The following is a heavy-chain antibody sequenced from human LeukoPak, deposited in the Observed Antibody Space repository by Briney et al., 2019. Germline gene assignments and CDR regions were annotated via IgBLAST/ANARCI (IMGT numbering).Heavy chain of an antibody. CDR2: IYHSGTT. CDR1: GVAISRGGYA. V-gene: IGHV4-61*08. CDR3: ARSIVGATYFDY. Sequence: SETLSLTCAVSGVAISRGGYAWNWIRQPPGKGLEWIAYIYHSGTTYYNPSLKSRVTISVDTSKNQFSLKLSSVTAADTAVYYCARSIVGATYFDYWGQGTLVTVSS. J-gene: IGHJ4*02. D-gene: IGHD1-26*01.